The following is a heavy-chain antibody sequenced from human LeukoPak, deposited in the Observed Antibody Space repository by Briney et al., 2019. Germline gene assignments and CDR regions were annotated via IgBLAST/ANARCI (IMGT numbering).Heavy chain of an antibody. CDR2: ISAYNGNT. D-gene: IGHD1-26*01. CDR3: ARGPWELPRFDY. CDR1: GYTFTSYG. Sequence: ASVKVSCKASGYTFTSYGISWVRQAPGQGLDWMGWISAYNGNTNYAQRLQGSVTMTTDTSTSTAYMELRSLRSDDTAVYYCARGPWELPRFDYWGQGTLVTVSS. J-gene: IGHJ4*02. V-gene: IGHV1-18*01.